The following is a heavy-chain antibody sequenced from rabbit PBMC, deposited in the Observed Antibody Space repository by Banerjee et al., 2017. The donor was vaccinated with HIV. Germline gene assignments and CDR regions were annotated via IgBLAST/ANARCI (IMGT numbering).Heavy chain of an antibody. CDR3: ARSTDLTYYNL. J-gene: IGHJ4*01. D-gene: IGHD1-1*01. Sequence: QEQLVESGGGLVQPGGSLKLSCKASGFDFSSHGVSWVRQAPGKGLEWIGCFYVGDASTYYANWAKGRFTISKTSSTTVTLQMTSLTAADTATYFCARSTDLTYYNLWGPGTLVTVS. CDR1: GFDFSSHG. CDR2: FYVGDAST. V-gene: IGHV1S47*01.